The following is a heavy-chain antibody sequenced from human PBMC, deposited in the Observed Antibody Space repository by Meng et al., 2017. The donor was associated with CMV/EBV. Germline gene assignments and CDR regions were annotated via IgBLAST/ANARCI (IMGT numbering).Heavy chain of an antibody. J-gene: IGHJ5*02. CDR1: GGSVSSGSYY. V-gene: IGHV4-61*01. CDR2: IYYSGST. D-gene: IGHD6-19*01. CDR3: AREAGMFDP. Sequence: GSLRLSCTVSGGSVSSGSYYWSWIRQPPGKGLEWIGYIYYSGSTNYNPSLKSRVTISVDTSKNQFSLKLGSVTAADTAVYCRAREAGMFDPWGQGTLVTVSS.